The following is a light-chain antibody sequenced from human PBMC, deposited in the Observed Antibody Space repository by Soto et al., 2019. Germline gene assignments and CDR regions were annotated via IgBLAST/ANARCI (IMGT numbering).Light chain of an antibody. CDR2: RNH. CDR3: ATWDDSLSGRV. Sequence: QSVLTQPPSASGTPGQRVTISCSGSSSNIGNNHVYWYQQFPGTAPKLLIYRNHQRPTGVSDRFSGSKSYTSASLTISGLRSDDEADYYCATWDDSLSGRVFGGGTKLTVL. J-gene: IGLJ2*01. V-gene: IGLV1-47*01. CDR1: SSNIGNNH.